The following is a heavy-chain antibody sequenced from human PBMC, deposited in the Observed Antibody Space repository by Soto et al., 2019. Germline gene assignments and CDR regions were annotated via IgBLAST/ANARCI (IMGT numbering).Heavy chain of an antibody. D-gene: IGHD3-3*01. CDR1: GFTFSSYA. CDR3: AKDYDFWSGPASDY. Sequence: PGGSLSLSCAASGFTFSSYAMSWVRQAPGKGLEWVSAISGSGGSTYYADSVKGRFTISRDNSKNTLYLQMNSLRAEDTAVYYCAKDYDFWSGPASDYWGQGTLVTVSS. V-gene: IGHV3-23*01. CDR2: ISGSGGST. J-gene: IGHJ4*02.